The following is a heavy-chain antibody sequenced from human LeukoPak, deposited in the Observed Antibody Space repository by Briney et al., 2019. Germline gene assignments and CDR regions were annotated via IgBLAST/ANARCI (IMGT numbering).Heavy chain of an antibody. CDR2: INHSGST. J-gene: IGHJ4*02. Sequence: PSETLSLTCAVYGGSFSGYYWSWIRQPPGKGLEWIGEINHSGSTNYNPSLKSRVTISVDTSKNQFSLKLSSVTAADTAMYYCARAPYSNGWYTRGRGSQFDYWGQGTLVTVSS. V-gene: IGHV4-34*01. CDR1: GGSFSGYY. CDR3: ARAPYSNGWYTRGRGSQFDY. D-gene: IGHD6-19*01.